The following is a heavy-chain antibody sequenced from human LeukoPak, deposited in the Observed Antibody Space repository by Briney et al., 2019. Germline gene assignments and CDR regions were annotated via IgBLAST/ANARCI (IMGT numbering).Heavy chain of an antibody. V-gene: IGHV4-59*11. J-gene: IGHJ3*02. CDR1: GDSISNQF. CDR2: TYSSGST. CDR3: ARGANHGDSGLDVFDI. D-gene: IGHD4-17*01. Sequence: SETLSLTCSVSGDSISNQFWSWLRQPPGKGLEWIGYTYSSGSTTYNPSLKSRVTISLDTSKNQFSLKLTSVTAADTAVYHCARGANHGDSGLDVFDIWGQGTMVTASS.